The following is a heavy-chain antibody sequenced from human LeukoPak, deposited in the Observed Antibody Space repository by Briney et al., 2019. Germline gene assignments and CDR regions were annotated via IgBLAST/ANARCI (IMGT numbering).Heavy chain of an antibody. D-gene: IGHD1-26*01. CDR2: IRYDGSNK. J-gene: IGHJ6*03. CDR1: GFTFSSYG. CDR3: AKERVGASIRDYYYYMDV. V-gene: IGHV3-30*02. Sequence: GGSLRLSCAASGFTFSSYGMHWVRQAPGKGLEWVAFIRYDGSNKYYADSVKGRFTISRDNSKNTLYLQMNSLRAEDTAVYYCAKERVGASIRDYYYYMDVWGKGTTVTVSS.